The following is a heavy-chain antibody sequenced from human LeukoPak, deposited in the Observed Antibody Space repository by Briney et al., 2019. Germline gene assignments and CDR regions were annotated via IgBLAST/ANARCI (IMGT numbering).Heavy chain of an antibody. CDR2: IYYSGST. CDR3: ARTSLGSSSWYTYDYYYGMDV. CDR1: GGSISSYY. V-gene: IGHV4-59*01. D-gene: IGHD6-13*01. J-gene: IGHJ6*02. Sequence: SETLSLTCTVSGGSISSYYWSWIRQPPGKGLEWIGYIYYSGSTNYNPSLKSRVTISVDTSKNQFSLKLSSVTAADTAVYYCARTSLGSSSWYTYDYYYGMDVWGQGTTVTVSS.